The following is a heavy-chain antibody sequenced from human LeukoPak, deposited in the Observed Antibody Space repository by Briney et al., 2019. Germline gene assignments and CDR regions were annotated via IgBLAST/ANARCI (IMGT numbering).Heavy chain of an antibody. CDR3: ARSQGVAATTH. CDR1: GFTVSSNY. J-gene: IGHJ1*01. Sequence: GGSLRLSCAASGFTVSSNYMSWVRQAPGKGLEWVSAIYSGDSTYYADSVKGRFTISRDNSKNTLYLKMNSLRAEDTAVYYCARSQGVAATTHWGQGTLVTVPS. D-gene: IGHD1-26*01. V-gene: IGHV3-53*01. CDR2: IYSGDST.